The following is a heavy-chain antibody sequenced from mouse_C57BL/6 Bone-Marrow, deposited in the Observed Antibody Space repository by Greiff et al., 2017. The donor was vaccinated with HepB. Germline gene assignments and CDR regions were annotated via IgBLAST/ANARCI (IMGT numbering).Heavy chain of an antibody. V-gene: IGHV14-4*01. D-gene: IGHD1-1*01. CDR3: TTGSSYWYFDV. J-gene: IGHJ1*03. Sequence: EVQRVESGAELVRPGASVKLSCTASGFNIKDDYMHWVKQRPEQGLEWIGWIDPENGDTEYASKFQGKATITADTSSNTAYLQLSSLTSEDTAVYYCTTGSSYWYFDVWGTGTTVTVSS. CDR1: GFNIKDDY. CDR2: IDPENGDT.